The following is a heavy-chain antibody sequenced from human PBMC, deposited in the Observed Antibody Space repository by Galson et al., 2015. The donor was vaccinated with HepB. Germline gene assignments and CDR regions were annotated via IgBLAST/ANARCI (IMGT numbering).Heavy chain of an antibody. V-gene: IGHV2-5*02. CDR3: AHRRVGYGSGSFGY. Sequence: PALVKPTQTLTLTCTFSGFSLSSSGVGVGWIRQPPGKTLEWLTLIYWDEEKRYRPSLKNRVIITKDTSRNQVVLTMTNMDPVDTATYYCAHRRVGYGSGSFGYWGQGLLVTVSS. CDR1: GFSLSSSGVG. CDR2: IYWDEEK. J-gene: IGHJ4*02. D-gene: IGHD3-10*01.